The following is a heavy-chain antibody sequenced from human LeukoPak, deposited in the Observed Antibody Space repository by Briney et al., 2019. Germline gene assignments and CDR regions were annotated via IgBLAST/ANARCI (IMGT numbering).Heavy chain of an antibody. CDR1: GYTFTSYD. CDR2: MNPNSGNT. V-gene: IGHV1-8*01. Sequence: ASVKVSCKASGYTFTSYDMNWVRQATGQGLEWMGWMNPNSGNTGYAQKFQGRVTMTRNTSISTAYMELSSLRSEDTAVYYCARGKAAAGTGYYYMDVWGKGTTVTVSS. CDR3: ARGKAAAGTGYYYMDV. J-gene: IGHJ6*03. D-gene: IGHD6-13*01.